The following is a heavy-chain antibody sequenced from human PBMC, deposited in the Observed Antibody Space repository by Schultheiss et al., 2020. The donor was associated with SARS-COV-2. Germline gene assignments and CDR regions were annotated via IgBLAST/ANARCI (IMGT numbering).Heavy chain of an antibody. V-gene: IGHV5-10-1*01. J-gene: IGHJ5*02. Sequence: GESLKISCKASGYRFSSNWISWVRQMPGKGLEWMGKIDPSDSETNYSPSFQGHVTISVDRSISTAYLQWTSLKASDTAMYYCARRVAGTLDTVENWFDPWGQGTLVTVSS. CDR2: IDPSDSET. D-gene: IGHD6-19*01. CDR1: GYRFSSNW. CDR3: ARRVAGTLDTVENWFDP.